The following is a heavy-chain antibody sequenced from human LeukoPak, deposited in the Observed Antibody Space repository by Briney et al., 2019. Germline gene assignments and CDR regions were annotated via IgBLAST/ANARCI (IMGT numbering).Heavy chain of an antibody. D-gene: IGHD3-9*01. CDR2: ISGSGGST. V-gene: IGHV3-23*01. Sequence: GGSLRLPCAASGFTFSSYAMSWVRQAPGKGLERVSAISGSGGSTYYADSVKGRFTISRDNSKNTLYLQMNSLRAEDTAVYYCAKVNAHYDILTGYQGIRFDYWGQGTLVTVSS. J-gene: IGHJ4*02. CDR3: AKVNAHYDILTGYQGIRFDY. CDR1: GFTFSSYA.